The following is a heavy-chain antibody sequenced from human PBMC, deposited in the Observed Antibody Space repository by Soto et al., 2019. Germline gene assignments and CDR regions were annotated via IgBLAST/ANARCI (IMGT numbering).Heavy chain of an antibody. J-gene: IGHJ6*02. D-gene: IGHD1-7*01. CDR3: ARSPGTGTTRIRYYYYYYGMDV. CDR1: VGTFSSNA. V-gene: IGHV1-69*13. CDR2: IIPIFGTA. Sequence: GASVKVSCKASVGTFSSNAISWVRQAPGQGLEWMGGIIPIFGTANYAQKFQGRVTITADESTSTAYMELSSLRSEDTAVYYCARSPGTGTTRIRYYYYYYGMDVWGQGTTVTVSS.